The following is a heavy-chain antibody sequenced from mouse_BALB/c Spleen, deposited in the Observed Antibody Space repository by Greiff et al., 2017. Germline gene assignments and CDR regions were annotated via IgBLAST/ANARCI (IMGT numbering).Heavy chain of an antibody. D-gene: IGHD2-10*02. CDR3: ARSGYGNYGLMDY. CDR1: GYAFTNYL. CDR2: INPGSGGT. V-gene: IGHV1-54*01. J-gene: IGHJ4*01. Sequence: VHLVESGAELVRPGTSVKVSCKASGYAFTNYLIEWVKQRPGQGLEWIGVINPGSGGTNYNEKFKGKATLTADKSSSTAYMQLSSLTSDDSAVYFCARSGYGNYGLMDYWGQGTSVTVSS.